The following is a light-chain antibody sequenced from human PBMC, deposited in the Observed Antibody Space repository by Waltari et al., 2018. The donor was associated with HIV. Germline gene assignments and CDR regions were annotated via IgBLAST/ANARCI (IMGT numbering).Light chain of an antibody. CDR1: QSVLYSSNNKNY. J-gene: IGKJ2*01. CDR3: QQYYSTPRT. CDR2: WAS. Sequence: DIVMTQSPDSLAMSLGERATIHCKSSQSVLYSSNNKNYLAWYQQKPRQPPKLLIYWASTRESGVPDRFSGSGSGTDVTLTISSLQAEDVAVYYCQQYYSTPRTFGQGTKLEIK. V-gene: IGKV4-1*01.